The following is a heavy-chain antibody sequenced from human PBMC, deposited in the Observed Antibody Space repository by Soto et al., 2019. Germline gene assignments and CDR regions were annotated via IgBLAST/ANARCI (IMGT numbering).Heavy chain of an antibody. J-gene: IGHJ4*02. CDR1: GSTFTSYA. D-gene: IGHD2-21*02. V-gene: IGHV1-3*05. CDR2: INAGNGNT. CDR3: ARSIVVVTALDY. Sequence: QVQLVQSGAEEKKPGASVKVSCKASGSTFTSYAMHGVRQAPGQRLEWMGWINAGNGNTKYSQKFQGRVTITRDTSASKAYMELSSLRSEDTAVYYCARSIVVVTALDYWGQGTLGTGSS.